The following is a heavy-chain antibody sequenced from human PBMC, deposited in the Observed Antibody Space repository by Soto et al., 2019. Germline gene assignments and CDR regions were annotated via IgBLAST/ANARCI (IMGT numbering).Heavy chain of an antibody. CDR1: GFTFSSYA. D-gene: IGHD3-9*01. CDR2: ISGSGGST. Sequence: GGSLRLSCAASGFTFSSYAMSWVRQAPGKGLEWVSAISGSGGSTYYADSVKGRFTISRDNSKNTLYLQMNSLRAEDTAVYYCAKNVRGYDILDGMVVWGQGTTVTVSS. V-gene: IGHV3-23*01. J-gene: IGHJ6*02. CDR3: AKNVRGYDILDGMVV.